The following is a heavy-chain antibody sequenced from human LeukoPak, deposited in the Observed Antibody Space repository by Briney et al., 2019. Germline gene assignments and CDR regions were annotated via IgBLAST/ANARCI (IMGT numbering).Heavy chain of an antibody. Sequence: PSETLSLTCTVSGYSISSGYYWGWIRQPPGKGLEWIGSIYHSGSTYYNPSLKSRVTISVDTSKNQFSLKLSSVTAADTAVYYCARVGTVIVGYYYYGMGVWGQGTTVTVSS. CDR2: IYHSGST. D-gene: IGHD3-22*01. J-gene: IGHJ6*02. CDR1: GYSISSGYY. CDR3: ARVGTVIVGYYYYGMGV. V-gene: IGHV4-38-2*02.